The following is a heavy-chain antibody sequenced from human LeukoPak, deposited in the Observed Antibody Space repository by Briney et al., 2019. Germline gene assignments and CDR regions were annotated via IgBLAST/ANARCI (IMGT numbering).Heavy chain of an antibody. V-gene: IGHV3-53*05. J-gene: IGHJ5*02. CDR3: GRNWFDP. CDR2: IYSGGST. CDR1: GFTVSSDY. Sequence: GGSLRLSCAASGFTVSSDYMSWVRQAPGKGLEWVSVIYSGGSTYYADAVKGRFTISRDKSKNTVYLQMNSLRFEDTAMYYCGRNWFDPWGQGTLVTVSS.